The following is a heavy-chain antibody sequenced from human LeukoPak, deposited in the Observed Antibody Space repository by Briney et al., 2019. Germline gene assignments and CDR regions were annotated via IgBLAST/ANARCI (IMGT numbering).Heavy chain of an antibody. CDR2: IYSSGSN. CDR1: GGSISGYF. D-gene: IGHD5-12*01. V-gene: IGHV4-4*07. Sequence: KPSETLSLTCTVSGGSISGYFWSWIRQPAGKGLEWIGRIYSSGSNNYNPSLKSRVTMSLDTSKNHLSLNLSSVTAADTAVYYCAREPTSGRESTSGRPLDYWGQGTLVTVSS. J-gene: IGHJ4*02. CDR3: AREPTSGRESTSGRPLDY.